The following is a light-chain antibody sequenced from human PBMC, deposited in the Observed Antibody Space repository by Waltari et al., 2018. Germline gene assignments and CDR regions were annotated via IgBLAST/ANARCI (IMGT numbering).Light chain of an antibody. CDR2: GQD. CDR1: SLRSYY. Sequence: SSELTQDPAVSVALGQTVRITCQGDSLRSYYASGYQQRPGQAPFLVLYGQDNRPSGIPDRVSGSTSGNPASLTITRAQAEDAGVYYCLSRDTSSTRVFGGGTTLTV. J-gene: IGLJ3*02. CDR3: LSRDTSSTRV. V-gene: IGLV3-19*01.